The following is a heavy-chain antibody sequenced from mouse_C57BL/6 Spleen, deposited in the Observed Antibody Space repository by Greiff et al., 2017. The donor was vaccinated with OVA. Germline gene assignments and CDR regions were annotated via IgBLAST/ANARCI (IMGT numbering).Heavy chain of an antibody. CDR1: GYTFTDYY. CDR2: INPNNGGT. V-gene: IGHV1-26*01. Sequence: EVKLQQSGPELVKPGASVKISCKASGYTFTDYYMNWVKQSHGKSLEWIGDINPNNGGTSYNQKFKGKATLTVDKSSSTAYMELRSLTSEDSAVYYCARRFYYGSSYFYAMDYWGQGTSVTVSS. CDR3: ARRFYYGSSYFYAMDY. D-gene: IGHD1-1*01. J-gene: IGHJ4*01.